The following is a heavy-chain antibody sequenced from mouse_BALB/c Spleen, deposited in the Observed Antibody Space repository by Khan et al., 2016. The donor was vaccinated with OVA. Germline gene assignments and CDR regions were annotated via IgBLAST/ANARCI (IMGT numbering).Heavy chain of an antibody. J-gene: IGHJ4*01. D-gene: IGHD3-3*01. CDR2: INPSSGYT. CDR3: ARGTYYAMDY. V-gene: IGHV1-4*01. CDR1: GYTFTSYT. Sequence: QVQLQQSGAELARPGASVKMSCKASGYTFTSYTMHWVKQRPGQGLEWIGYINPSSGYTNYNQKFKDKATLTADKSSSTAYMQLSSLTTEDSAVYYCARGTYYAMDYWGQGTSVTVSS.